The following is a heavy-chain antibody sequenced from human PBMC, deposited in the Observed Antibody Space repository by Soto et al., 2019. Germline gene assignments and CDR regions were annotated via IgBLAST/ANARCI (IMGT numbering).Heavy chain of an antibody. CDR2: ISAYNGNT. V-gene: IGHV1-18*01. J-gene: IGHJ3*02. CDR1: GYTFTSYG. D-gene: IGHD3-3*01. CDR3: ARDKASYDFWSGYPGRAFDI. Sequence: QVQLVQSGGEVKKPGASVKVSCKASGYTFTSYGISWVRQAPGQGLEWMGWISAYNGNTNYAQKLQGRVTMTTDTSTSTAYMELRSLRSDDTAVYYCARDKASYDFWSGYPGRAFDIWGQGTMVTVSS.